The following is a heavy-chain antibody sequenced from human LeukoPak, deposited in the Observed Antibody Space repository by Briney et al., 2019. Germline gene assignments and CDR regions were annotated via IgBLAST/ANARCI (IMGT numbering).Heavy chain of an antibody. Sequence: SVKVSCKASGRTFSSYAISWVRQAPGQGLEWMGGIIPIFGTANYAQKFQGRVTITTDESTSTAYMELSSLRSEDTAVYYCAREGQGAGDIWGQGTMVTVSS. CDR3: AREGQGAGDI. V-gene: IGHV1-69*05. CDR1: GRTFSSYA. CDR2: IIPIFGTA. D-gene: IGHD3-16*01. J-gene: IGHJ3*02.